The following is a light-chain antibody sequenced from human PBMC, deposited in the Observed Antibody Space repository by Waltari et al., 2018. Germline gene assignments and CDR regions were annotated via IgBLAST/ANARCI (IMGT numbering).Light chain of an antibody. V-gene: IGLV1-47*01. CDR1: SSNIGSTH. CDR3: AAWDDSLSGPVV. Sequence: QSVLTQPPSASGTPGQRVTISCSGSSSNIGSTHVYWYQQPPGPAPKLLIYRNNHRPSGVPDRFSGSKSGTSASLAISGLRSEDEADYYCAAWDDSLSGPVVFGGGTKLTVL. CDR2: RNN. J-gene: IGLJ2*01.